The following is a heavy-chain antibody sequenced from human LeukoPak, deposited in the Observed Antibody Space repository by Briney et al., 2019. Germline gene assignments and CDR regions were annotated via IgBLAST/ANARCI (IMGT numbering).Heavy chain of an antibody. Sequence: GSLRLSCAASGFPLDDYGMSWVRQAPGKGLEWVSGINWNGGSTGYADSVKGRFTVSRDNAKNSLYLQMNSLRAEDTALYYCARGEGDGNFDYWGQGTLVTVSS. V-gene: IGHV3-20*04. D-gene: IGHD1-26*01. J-gene: IGHJ4*02. CDR3: ARGEGDGNFDY. CDR2: INWNGGST. CDR1: GFPLDDYG.